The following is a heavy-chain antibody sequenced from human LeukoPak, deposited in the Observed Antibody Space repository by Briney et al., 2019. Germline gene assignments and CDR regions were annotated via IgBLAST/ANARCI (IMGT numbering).Heavy chain of an antibody. CDR1: GFTFSSHE. J-gene: IGHJ4*02. D-gene: IGHD1-26*01. CDR3: ARGSYRPDY. Sequence: GGSLRLSCAASGFTFSSHEMNWVRQAPGKGLEWVSYISSSGSTIYYADSVKGRFTISRDNAKNSLYLQMNSLRAEDTAVYYCARGSYRPDYWGQGTLVTVSS. CDR2: ISSSGSTI. V-gene: IGHV3-48*03.